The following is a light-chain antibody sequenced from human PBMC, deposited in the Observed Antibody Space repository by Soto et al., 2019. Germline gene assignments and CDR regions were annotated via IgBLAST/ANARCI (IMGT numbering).Light chain of an antibody. V-gene: IGKV3-11*01. CDR2: DAS. CDR3: QQRSNWPIT. Sequence: EIVLTQSPVTPSLSPGERATLSCRASQSVSRYLAWYQQKPGQAPRLLMYDASSRATGFPARFSGSGSGTDFTLTISSLEPEDFAVYYCQQRSNWPITFGQGTRLEIK. J-gene: IGKJ5*01. CDR1: QSVSRY.